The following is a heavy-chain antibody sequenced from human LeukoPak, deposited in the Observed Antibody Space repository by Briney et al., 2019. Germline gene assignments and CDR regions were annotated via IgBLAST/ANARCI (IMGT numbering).Heavy chain of an antibody. Sequence: PGGSLRLSCEASGLTFGDYTMHWVRQAPGKGLEWVANIKQDGSEKYYVDSVKGRFTISRDNAKNSLCLQMNSLRAEDTAVYYCARDLTYFDYWGQGTLVTVSS. J-gene: IGHJ4*02. CDR3: ARDLTYFDY. CDR1: GLTFGDYT. CDR2: IKQDGSEK. V-gene: IGHV3-7*01.